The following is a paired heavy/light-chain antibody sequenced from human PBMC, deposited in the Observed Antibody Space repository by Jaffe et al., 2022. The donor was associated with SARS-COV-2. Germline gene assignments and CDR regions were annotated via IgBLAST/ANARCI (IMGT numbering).Heavy chain of an antibody. J-gene: IGHJ4*02. V-gene: IGHV2-70*01. CDR1: GFSLSTSGTC. CDR2: IDWDDEK. Sequence: QVTLRESGPALVKPTQTLTLTCTFSGFSLSTSGTCVSWIRQPPGKALEWLAFIDWDDEKYNSTSLKTRLTISKDTSKNQVVLKMTNMDPVDTATYYCARCRYGDFLYFDYWGQGTLVTVSS. CDR3: ARCRYGDFLYFDY. D-gene: IGHD4-17*01.
Light chain of an antibody. Sequence: EIVLTQSPGTLSLSPGERATLSCRASQSVSSSYLAWYQQKPGQAPRLLIYGASSRATGIPDRFSGSGSGTDFILTISRLEPEDFAVYYCQQYGSSPPKFIFGPGTKVDIK. CDR2: GAS. V-gene: IGKV3-20*01. CDR1: QSVSSSY. J-gene: IGKJ3*01. CDR3: QQYGSSPPKFI.